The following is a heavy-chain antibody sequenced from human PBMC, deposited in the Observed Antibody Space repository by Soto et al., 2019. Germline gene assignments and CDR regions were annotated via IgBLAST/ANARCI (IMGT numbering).Heavy chain of an antibody. Sequence: SETLSLTCAVYGGSFSGYYWSWIRQPPGKGLEWIGEINHSGSTNYNQSLKSRVTISVDTSKNQFSLKLSSVTAADTAVYYCARSSVWIGYYYYGMDVWGQGTTVTVSS. CDR3: ARSSVWIGYYYYGMDV. CDR2: INHSGST. V-gene: IGHV4-34*01. J-gene: IGHJ6*02. CDR1: GGSFSGYY. D-gene: IGHD6-6*01.